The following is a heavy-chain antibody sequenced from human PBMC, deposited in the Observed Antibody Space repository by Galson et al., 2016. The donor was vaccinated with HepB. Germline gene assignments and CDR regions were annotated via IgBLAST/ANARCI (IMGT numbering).Heavy chain of an antibody. CDR1: GFTFSNYT. J-gene: IGHJ3*02. Sequence: SLRLSCAASGFTFSNYTMNWVRQAPGKGLYWVSSLSRSSSFKYYADSVKGRFTISRDNAKNSLYLQMSSLRAEDTAVYFCARGARMATMEDAFDIWGQGTMVTVSS. CDR2: LSRSSSFK. V-gene: IGHV3-21*01. CDR3: ARGARMATMEDAFDI. D-gene: IGHD5-24*01.